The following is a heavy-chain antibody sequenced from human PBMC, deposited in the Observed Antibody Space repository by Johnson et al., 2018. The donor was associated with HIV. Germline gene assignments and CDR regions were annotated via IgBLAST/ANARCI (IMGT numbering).Heavy chain of an antibody. CDR2: ISYDGTNE. J-gene: IGHJ3*02. Sequence: QVQLVESGGGLVQPGGSLRLSCAASGFTFSSYWMSWVRQAPGEGLEWVAVISYDGTNEYYADSVKGRLTISRDNSKNTVYLQMNSLRAEDTAVYFCARIRVAVITEVGAFDIWGQGTMVSVSS. CDR1: GFTFSSYW. CDR3: ARIRVAVITEVGAFDI. D-gene: IGHD3-22*01. V-gene: IGHV3-30*03.